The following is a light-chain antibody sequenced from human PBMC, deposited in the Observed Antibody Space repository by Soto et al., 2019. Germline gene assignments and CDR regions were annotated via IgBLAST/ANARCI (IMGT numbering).Light chain of an antibody. V-gene: IGKV1-5*03. J-gene: IGKJ2*01. CDR1: QSISSW. CDR3: KQYSTYPRT. CDR2: KAS. Sequence: DIQMTQSPSTLSASVGDRVTITCRASQSISSWLAWYQQKPGKAPKLLIYKASSLESGVPSRFSGSGSGTEFTLTISSLQPDDFATYSCKQYSTYPRTFGRGTKLEIK.